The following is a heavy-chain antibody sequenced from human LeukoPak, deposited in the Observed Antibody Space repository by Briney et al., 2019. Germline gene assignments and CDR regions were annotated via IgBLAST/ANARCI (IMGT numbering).Heavy chain of an antibody. V-gene: IGHV3-53*01. CDR1: DFTVSNNY. Sequence: SLIPSHAASDFTVSNNYISWLRLAPGKVLEWVTVIYSEGNTYYADSVKGRFNISRDNSKSTLYLQMNSLRAEDTAVYYCARVQLCVGLVLPKRAYGMDGWRQGSKV. CDR3: ARVQLCVGLVLPKRAYGMDG. J-gene: IGHJ6*02. CDR2: IYSEGNT. D-gene: IGHD1-1*01.